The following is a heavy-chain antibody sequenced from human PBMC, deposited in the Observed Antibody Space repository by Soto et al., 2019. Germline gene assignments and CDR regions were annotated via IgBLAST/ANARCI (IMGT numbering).Heavy chain of an antibody. D-gene: IGHD6-13*01. V-gene: IGHV3-30*18. CDR3: AKDSSVVAAGSGGWFDP. Sequence: QVQLVQSGGGVVQPGTSLRLSCAASGFSFSTYGMHWVRQAPGKGLEWVATISYDGTNEYHADSAKGRFTVSRDNSKNTLHLQMNSLRPEDTAVYYCAKDSSVVAAGSGGWFDPWGQVSLVIVSS. J-gene: IGHJ5*02. CDR1: GFSFSTYG. CDR2: ISYDGTNE.